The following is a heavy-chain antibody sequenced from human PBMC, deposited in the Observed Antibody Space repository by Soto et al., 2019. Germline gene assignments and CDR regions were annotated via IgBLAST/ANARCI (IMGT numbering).Heavy chain of an antibody. J-gene: IGHJ5*02. Sequence: PSETLSLTCTVSGGSISSGDYYWSWIRQPPRKGLEWIGYIYYSGSTYYNPSLKSRVTISVDTSKNQFSLKLSSVTAADTAVYYCASVLSTIAEDWFDPWGQGTLVTVSS. CDR1: GGSISSGDYY. CDR3: ASVLSTIAEDWFDP. D-gene: IGHD2-15*01. CDR2: IYYSGST. V-gene: IGHV4-30-4*01.